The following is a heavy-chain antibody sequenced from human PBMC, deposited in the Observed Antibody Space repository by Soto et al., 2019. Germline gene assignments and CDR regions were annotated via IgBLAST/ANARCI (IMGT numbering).Heavy chain of an antibody. Sequence: QVQLVESGGGVVQPGRSLRLSCAASGFTFSSYAMHWVRQAPGKGLEWVAVISYDGSNKYYADSVKGRFTISRDNSKNTLYLQMNSLRAEDTAVYYCARDVAAAGTSLPLDYWGQGTLVTVSS. J-gene: IGHJ4*02. CDR1: GFTFSSYA. V-gene: IGHV3-30-3*01. CDR3: ARDVAAAGTSLPLDY. D-gene: IGHD6-13*01. CDR2: ISYDGSNK.